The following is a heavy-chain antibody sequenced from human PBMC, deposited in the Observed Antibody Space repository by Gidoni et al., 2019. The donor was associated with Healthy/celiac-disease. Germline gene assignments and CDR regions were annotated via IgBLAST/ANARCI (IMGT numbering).Heavy chain of an antibody. J-gene: IGHJ6*02. V-gene: IGHV3-23*01. D-gene: IGHD6-19*01. CDR3: AKTIIAVAAVPDYYYGMDV. CDR1: GFTFSSSA. Sequence: EVQLLESGGGLVQPGGSLRLSCAVSGFTFSSSALSWVRQAPGKGLEWVSAISGSGGSTYYADAVKGRFTISRDNSKNTLYLQMNSLRAEDTAVYYCAKTIIAVAAVPDYYYGMDVWGQGTTVTVSS. CDR2: ISGSGGST.